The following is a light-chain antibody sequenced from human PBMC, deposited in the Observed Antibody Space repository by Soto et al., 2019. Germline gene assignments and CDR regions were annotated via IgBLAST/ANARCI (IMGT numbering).Light chain of an antibody. CDR1: QGISTY. Sequence: DIQMTQSPSSLSASVGDRVTITCRASQGISTYLNWYQQKPGKAPKLLIYAASSLESGVPSRFSGSGSGTEFTLTISSLQPDDFATYHCQQFNSYPLTFGGGTKVDIK. CDR3: QQFNSYPLT. J-gene: IGKJ4*01. CDR2: AAS. V-gene: IGKV1-17*01.